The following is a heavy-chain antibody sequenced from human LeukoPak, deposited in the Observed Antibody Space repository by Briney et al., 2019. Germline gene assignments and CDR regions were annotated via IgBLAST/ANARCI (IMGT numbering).Heavy chain of an antibody. D-gene: IGHD4-17*01. Sequence: GASVKVSCKASGGTFSSYAISWVRQAPGQGLEWMGGIIPIFGTANYAQKFQGRVTITTDESTSTAYMELSSLRSEDTAVYYCARNPNDYGDLYFDYWGQGTLVTVSS. J-gene: IGHJ4*02. CDR1: GGTFSSYA. CDR2: IIPIFGTA. CDR3: ARNPNDYGDLYFDY. V-gene: IGHV1-69*05.